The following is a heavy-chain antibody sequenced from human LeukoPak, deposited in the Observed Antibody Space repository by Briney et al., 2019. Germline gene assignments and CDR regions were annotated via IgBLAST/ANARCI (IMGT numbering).Heavy chain of an antibody. CDR2: ISYDGSNK. CDR1: GFTFSSYG. D-gene: IGHD5-12*01. V-gene: IGHV3-30*03. J-gene: IGHJ4*02. Sequence: GGSLRLPCAASGFTFSSYGMHWVRQAPGKGLEWVAVISYDGSNKYYADSVKGRFTISRDNSKNTLYLQMNSLRAEDTAVYYCATSGDGYNYYFDYWGQGTLVTVSS. CDR3: ATSGDGYNYYFDY.